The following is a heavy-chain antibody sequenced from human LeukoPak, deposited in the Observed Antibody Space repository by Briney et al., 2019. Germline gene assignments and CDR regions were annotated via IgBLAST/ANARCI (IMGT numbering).Heavy chain of an antibody. Sequence: PGRSLRLACKASGFTLSEFALSWVRQAPEKGLEWLGFIRSRPYGGTPEYAASVKGRFTISRDDSKSIAYLQMNSLKSEDTAVYYCTGGDLVNYDHVWGSWFDHWGQGTLVTVSS. D-gene: IGHD3-16*01. CDR2: IRSRPYGGTP. J-gene: IGHJ5*02. CDR1: GFTLSEFA. V-gene: IGHV3-49*04. CDR3: TGGDLVNYDHVWGSWFDH.